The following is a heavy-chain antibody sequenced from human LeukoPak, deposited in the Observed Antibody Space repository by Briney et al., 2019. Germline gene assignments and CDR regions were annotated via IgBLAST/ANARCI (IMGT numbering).Heavy chain of an antibody. CDR1: GYTLTELS. J-gene: IGHJ4*02. Sequence: ASVKVSCKVSGYTLTELSMHWVRQAPGKGLEWMGGFDPEDVETIYAQKFQGRVTMTEDTSTDTAYMELSSLRSEDTAVYYCATTVGAIPYFDYWGQGTLVTVSS. D-gene: IGHD1-26*01. V-gene: IGHV1-24*01. CDR3: ATTVGAIPYFDY. CDR2: FDPEDVET.